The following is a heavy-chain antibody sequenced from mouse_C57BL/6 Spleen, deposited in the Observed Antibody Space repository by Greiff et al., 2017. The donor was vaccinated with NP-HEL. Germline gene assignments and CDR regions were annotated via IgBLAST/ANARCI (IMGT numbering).Heavy chain of an antibody. Sequence: VQLQQPGAELVKPGASVKLSCKASGYTFTSYWMHWVKQRPGQGLEWIGMIHPNSGSTNYNEKFKSKATLTVDKSSSTAYMQLSSLTSEDSAVXYRATITTVVATDWYFDVWGTGTTVTVSS. V-gene: IGHV1-64*01. D-gene: IGHD1-1*01. J-gene: IGHJ1*03. CDR3: ATITTVVATDWYFDV. CDR1: GYTFTSYW. CDR2: IHPNSGST.